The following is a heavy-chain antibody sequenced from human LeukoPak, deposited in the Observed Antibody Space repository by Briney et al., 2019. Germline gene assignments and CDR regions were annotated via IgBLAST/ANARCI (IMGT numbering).Heavy chain of an antibody. CDR3: ARGGGYSYGEEHAFDI. Sequence: SETLSLTCTVSGGSISSYYWSWIRQPPGKGLEWIGEINHSGSTNYNPSLKSRVTISVDTSKNQFSLKLSSVTAADTAVYYCARGGGYSYGEEHAFDIWGQGTMVTVSS. CDR2: INHSGST. CDR1: GGSISSYY. D-gene: IGHD5-18*01. J-gene: IGHJ3*02. V-gene: IGHV4-34*01.